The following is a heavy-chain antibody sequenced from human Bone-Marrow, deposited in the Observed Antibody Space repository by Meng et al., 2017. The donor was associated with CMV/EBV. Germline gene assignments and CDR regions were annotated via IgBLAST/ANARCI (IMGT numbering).Heavy chain of an antibody. J-gene: IGHJ3*02. CDR2: IVVGSGNT. CDR3: AAGDNSSGAVRWSAFDI. D-gene: IGHD6-19*01. Sequence: SVKVSCKASGFTFTSSAVQWVRQARGQRLEWIGWIVVGSGNTNYAQKFQERVTITRDMSTSTAYMELSSLRSEDTAVYYCAAGDNSSGAVRWSAFDIWGQGTIVTVSS. CDR1: GFTFTSSA. V-gene: IGHV1-58*01.